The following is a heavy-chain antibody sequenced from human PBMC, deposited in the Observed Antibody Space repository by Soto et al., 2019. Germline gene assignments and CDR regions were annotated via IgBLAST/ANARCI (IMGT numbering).Heavy chain of an antibody. D-gene: IGHD3-3*01. J-gene: IGHJ6*02. Sequence: GESLEIYCKGSGYSFTSFWIGWERQMPGKGLEWMGIIYPGTTDTRYSPSFKGLVTIPANKPIRTADLQWSSLKGPETTMHYCGGHVTLWGSYYNFLSGANPGYYCMDSWGRETTGTVSS. CDR2: IYPGTTDT. CDR1: GYSFTSFW. V-gene: IGHV5-51*01. CDR3: GGHVTLWGSYYNFLSGANPGYYCMDS.